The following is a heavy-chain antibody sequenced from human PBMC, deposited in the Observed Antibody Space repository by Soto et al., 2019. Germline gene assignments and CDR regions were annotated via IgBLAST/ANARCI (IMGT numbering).Heavy chain of an antibody. CDR3: ARGSPPDY. J-gene: IGHJ4*02. CDR2: IWYDGSNK. Sequence: QVQLVESGGGVVQPGRSLRLSCAASGFTFSSYGMHWVRQAPGKGLEWVTVIWYDGSNKHYADSVKGRFTISRDNSKKMVSLQMNSLRVEDTAVYYCARGSPPDYWGRGSLVTVSS. CDR1: GFTFSSYG. V-gene: IGHV3-33*01.